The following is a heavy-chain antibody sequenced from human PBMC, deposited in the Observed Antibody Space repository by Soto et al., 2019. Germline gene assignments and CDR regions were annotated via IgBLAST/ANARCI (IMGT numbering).Heavy chain of an antibody. CDR1: GFTVSSNY. Sequence: GGSLRLSCAASGFTVSSNYMSWVRQAPGKGLEWVSVIYSGGSTYYADSVKGRFTISRDNSKNTLYLQMNSLRAEDTAVYYCARRVQLATPDYFDYWGQGTLVTVSS. J-gene: IGHJ4*02. CDR2: IYSGGST. V-gene: IGHV3-66*04. D-gene: IGHD6-13*01. CDR3: ARRVQLATPDYFDY.